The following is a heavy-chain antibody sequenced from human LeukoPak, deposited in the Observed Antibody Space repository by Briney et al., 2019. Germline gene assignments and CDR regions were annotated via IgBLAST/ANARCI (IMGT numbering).Heavy chain of an antibody. CDR2: ISSSSSYI. Sequence: GESLRLSCAASGFTFSSYSMNWVRQAPGKGLEWVSSISSSSSYIYYADSVKGRFTISRDNAKNSLYLQMNSLRAEDTAVYYCANLFIADYFDYWGQGTLVTVSS. D-gene: IGHD2-15*01. J-gene: IGHJ4*02. CDR1: GFTFSSYS. V-gene: IGHV3-21*04. CDR3: ANLFIADYFDY.